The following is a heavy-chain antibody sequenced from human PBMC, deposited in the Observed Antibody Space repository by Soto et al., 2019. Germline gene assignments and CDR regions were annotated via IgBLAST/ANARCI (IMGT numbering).Heavy chain of an antibody. Sequence: SETLSLTWTGSGGSISRYYGSWIRQPPGKGLEWIGYIYYSGSTNYNPSLKSRVTISVDTSKNQFSLKLSSVTAADTAVYYCARYYDFWCCYYPADYYYMDFWGKGTTVTVSS. CDR2: IYYSGST. V-gene: IGHV4-59*01. J-gene: IGHJ6*03. D-gene: IGHD3-3*01. CDR3: ARYYDFWCCYYPADYYYMDF. CDR1: GGSISRYY.